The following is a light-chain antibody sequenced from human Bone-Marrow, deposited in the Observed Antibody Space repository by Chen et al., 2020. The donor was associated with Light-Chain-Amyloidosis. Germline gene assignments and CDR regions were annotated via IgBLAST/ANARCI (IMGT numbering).Light chain of an antibody. CDR1: DLPTKY. J-gene: IGLJ2*01. Sequence: SYELTQPPSVSVSPGQTARITCSGDDLPTKYAYWYQQKPGQAPILVIHRDTERPWRISERYSGTSEGTTATLTISGDQAEEEADYHCQSADSSVTYEVIFGGGTKLTVL. CDR2: RDT. CDR3: QSADSSVTYEVI. V-gene: IGLV3-25*02.